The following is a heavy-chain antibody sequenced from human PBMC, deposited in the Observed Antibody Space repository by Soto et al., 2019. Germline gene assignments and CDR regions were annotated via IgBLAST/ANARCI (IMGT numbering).Heavy chain of an antibody. CDR2: ISENGDTI. J-gene: IGHJ6*02. Sequence: EVRLVESGGGLVQPRGSLRLSCVVSGFTYNLYGMNWVRQAPGQGLEWVASISENGDTIYYADSVKGRFTISRDNAKNSLSRQMNNLRAEDTALYYCARQTGRGRFLMDVWGLGTTVTVSS. V-gene: IGHV3-48*03. CDR3: ARQTGRGRFLMDV. CDR1: GFTYNLYG.